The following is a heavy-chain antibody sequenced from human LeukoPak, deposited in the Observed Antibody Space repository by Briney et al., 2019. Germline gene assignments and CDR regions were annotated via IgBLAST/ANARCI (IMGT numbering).Heavy chain of an antibody. Sequence: SETLSLTCTVSGGSISSCYWSWLRQPPAKGLDWIGYIYYSGSTNYNPSLKSRVTISVDTSKNQFSLKLSSVTAADTAVYYCASLWAAAGTWDYYYYMDVWGKGTTVTVSS. CDR2: IYYSGST. CDR3: ASLWAAAGTWDYYYYMDV. CDR1: GGSISSCY. V-gene: IGHV4-59*01. D-gene: IGHD6-13*01. J-gene: IGHJ6*03.